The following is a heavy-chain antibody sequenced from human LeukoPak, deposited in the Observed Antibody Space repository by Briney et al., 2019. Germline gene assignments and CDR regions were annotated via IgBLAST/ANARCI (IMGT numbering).Heavy chain of an antibody. J-gene: IGHJ4*02. V-gene: IGHV1-46*01. CDR2: INPSGGST. CDR3: ARAPGLGPRPLYLMWSGNFDY. D-gene: IGHD2-21*01. Sequence: ASVKVSCKASGYTFTSYYMHWVRQAPGQGLEWMGIINPSGGSTSCAQKFQGRVTMTRDTSTGTVYMELSSLRSEDTAVYYCARAPGLGPRPLYLMWSGNFDYWGQGTLVTVSS. CDR1: GYTFTSYY.